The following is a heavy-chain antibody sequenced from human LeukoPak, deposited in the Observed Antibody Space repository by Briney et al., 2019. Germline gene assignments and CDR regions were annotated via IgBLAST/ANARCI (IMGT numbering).Heavy chain of an antibody. V-gene: IGHV4-59*08. Sequence: SETLSLTCTVSAGSITSYYWTWIRQPPGKGLEWIGYIYHSGSTNYNPSLKSRVTMSLDTSKNQFSLKLNSVTAADTAVYYCATLWDYYFDFWGQGNLVTVSS. CDR1: AGSITSYY. CDR2: IYHSGST. D-gene: IGHD1-26*01. J-gene: IGHJ4*02. CDR3: ATLWDYYFDF.